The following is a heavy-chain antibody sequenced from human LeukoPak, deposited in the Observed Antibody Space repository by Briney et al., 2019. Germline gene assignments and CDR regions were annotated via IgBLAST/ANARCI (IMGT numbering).Heavy chain of an antibody. CDR2: ISSSSSTI. CDR3: ARGPLRIAAAGHYFDY. Sequence: PGGSLRLSCAASGFTFSSYSMAWVRQAPGKGLEWVSYISSSSSTIYYADSVKGRFTISRDNAKNSLYLQMNSLRAEDTAVYYCARGPLRIAAAGHYFDYWGQGTLVTVSS. CDR1: GFTFSSYS. J-gene: IGHJ4*02. V-gene: IGHV3-48*04. D-gene: IGHD6-13*01.